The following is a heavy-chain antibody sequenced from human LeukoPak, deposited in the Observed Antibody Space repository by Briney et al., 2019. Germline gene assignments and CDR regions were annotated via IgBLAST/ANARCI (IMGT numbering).Heavy chain of an antibody. CDR3: ARGAGWWSD. Sequence: SETLSLTCTVSGGTISGDHGSWLRQSPGKGLEWIGFIHYSGSTRYNPSLKGRVTISMDTSMTHFFLNLRSVTAADTAVYYCARGAGWWSDWGQGTLVTVSS. CDR1: GGTISGDH. V-gene: IGHV4-59*01. CDR2: IHYSGST. J-gene: IGHJ4*02. D-gene: IGHD2-8*02.